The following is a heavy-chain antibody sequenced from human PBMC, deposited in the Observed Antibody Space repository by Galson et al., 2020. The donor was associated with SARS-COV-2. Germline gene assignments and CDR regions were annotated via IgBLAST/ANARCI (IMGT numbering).Heavy chain of an antibody. D-gene: IGHD6-19*01. CDR2: IIPIFGTA. CDR1: GGTFSSYA. J-gene: IGHJ3*02. V-gene: IGHV1-69*13. CDR3: ARCSSGWYAGSFDI. Sequence: SVKVSCKASGGTFSSYAISWVRQAPGQGLAWMGGIIPIFGTANYAQKFQGRVTITADESTSTAYMELSSLRSEDTAVYYCARCSSGWYAGSFDIWGQGTMVTVSS.